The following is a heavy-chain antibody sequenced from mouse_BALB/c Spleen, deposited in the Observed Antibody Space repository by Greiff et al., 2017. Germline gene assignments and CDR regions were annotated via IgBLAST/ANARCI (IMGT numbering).Heavy chain of an antibody. CDR3: AKTITTATSFAY. J-gene: IGHJ3*01. V-gene: IGHV2-5-1*01. D-gene: IGHD1-2*01. Sequence: VKVVESGPSLVQPSQSLSITCTVSGFSLTSYGVNWVRQSPGKGLEWLGVIWRGGSTDYNAAFMSRLSITKDNSKSQVFFKMNSLQADDTAIYYCAKTITTATSFAYWGQGTLVTVSA. CDR2: IWRGGST. CDR1: GFSLTSYG.